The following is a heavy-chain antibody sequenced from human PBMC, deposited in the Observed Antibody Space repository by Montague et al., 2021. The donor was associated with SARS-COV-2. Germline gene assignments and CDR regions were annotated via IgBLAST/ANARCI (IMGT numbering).Heavy chain of an antibody. CDR3: ARGRRPVVVPVAGPAGRAFDI. D-gene: IGHD2-21*02. CDR1: GGSFSNYY. Sequence: SETLSLTCAISGGSFSNYYWSWIRQPPGKGPEWIGEVNQSGTTIYNPSVKSGVTISEDTSKNQFYLRLNSVTAADTAVYYCARGRRPVVVPVAGPAGRAFDIWGQGTMVTVSS. J-gene: IGHJ3*02. CDR2: VNQSGTT. V-gene: IGHV4-34*01.